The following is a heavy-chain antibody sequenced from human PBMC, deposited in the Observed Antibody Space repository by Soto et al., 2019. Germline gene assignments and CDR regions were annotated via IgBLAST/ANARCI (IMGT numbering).Heavy chain of an antibody. D-gene: IGHD6-19*01. J-gene: IGHJ6*02. Sequence: SEALSLTCTVSGGSISSYYWSWIRQPPGKGLEWIGYIYYSGSTNYNPSLKGRVTISVDTSKNQFSLKLSSVTAADTAVYYCARLPSAVAGLSYSYYGMDVWGQGTTVTVSS. CDR2: IYYSGST. CDR1: GGSISSYY. CDR3: ARLPSAVAGLSYSYYGMDV. V-gene: IGHV4-59*08.